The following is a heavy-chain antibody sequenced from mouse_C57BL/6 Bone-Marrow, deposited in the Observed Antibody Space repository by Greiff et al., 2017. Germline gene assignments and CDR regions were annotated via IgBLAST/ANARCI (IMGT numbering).Heavy chain of an antibody. CDR3: TTYLYGSSFDY. Sequence: EVQLQQSGAELVRPGASVKLSCTASGFNIKDDYMHWVKQRPEQGLEWIGWIDPENGDTEYASKFQGKATITADTSSNTAYLQFSSLTSEDTAVYYCTTYLYGSSFDYWGQGTTLTVSS. CDR2: IDPENGDT. D-gene: IGHD1-1*01. V-gene: IGHV14-4*01. J-gene: IGHJ2*01. CDR1: GFNIKDDY.